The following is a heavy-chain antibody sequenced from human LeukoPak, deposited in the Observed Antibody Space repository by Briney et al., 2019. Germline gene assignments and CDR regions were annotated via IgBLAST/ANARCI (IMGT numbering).Heavy chain of an antibody. Sequence: GGSLRLSCAASGFTVSSNYMSWVRQAPGKGLEWVSLIYSGGCTYYVDSVKGRFTISRDNSKNTLYLQMNSLRAEDTAVYYCASRDKGYYYGMDVWGQGTTVTVSS. CDR3: ASRDKGYYYGMDV. V-gene: IGHV3-66*01. J-gene: IGHJ6*02. D-gene: IGHD5-24*01. CDR2: IYSGGCT. CDR1: GFTVSSNY.